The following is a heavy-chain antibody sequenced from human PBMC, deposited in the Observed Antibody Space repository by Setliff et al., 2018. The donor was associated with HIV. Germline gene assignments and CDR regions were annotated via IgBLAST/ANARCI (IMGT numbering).Heavy chain of an antibody. CDR2: IYYRGAT. Sequence: SETLSLTCTVSGGSISNSDFYWGWIRQSPGKGLEWIGSIYYRGATYYNPTLQSRVTISVDTSKNRFSLKLSSVTAADTAVYYCARARAYNWNGFDYWGQGTLVTVSS. D-gene: IGHD1-20*01. CDR3: ARARAYNWNGFDY. V-gene: IGHV4-39*01. J-gene: IGHJ4*02. CDR1: GGSISNSDFY.